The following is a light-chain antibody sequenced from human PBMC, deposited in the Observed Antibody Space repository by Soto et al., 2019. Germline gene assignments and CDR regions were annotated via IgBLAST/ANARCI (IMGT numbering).Light chain of an antibody. CDR2: GAS. CDR3: LQHNGYLWT. CDR1: QDIGDG. Sequence: DIQMTHSPSSLSASVGDRVTISCRASQDIGDGLGWYQQKPGKAPQRLIYGASNLQSGVPSRFSGRGSGTEFTLTISSVQPEDFATYYCLQHNGYLWTFGQGTKVDIK. J-gene: IGKJ1*01. V-gene: IGKV1-17*01.